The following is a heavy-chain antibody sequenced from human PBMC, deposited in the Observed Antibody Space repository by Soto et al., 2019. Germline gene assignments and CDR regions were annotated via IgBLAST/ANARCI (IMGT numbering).Heavy chain of an antibody. CDR1: GGSFSGYY. V-gene: IGHV4-34*01. CDR3: ARGRGYSYGGYNWFDP. Sequence: SETLSLTCAVYGGSFSGYYGSWIRQPPGKGLEWIGEINHSGSTNYNPSLKIRVTISVDTSKNQFSLKLSSVTAADTAVYYCARGRGYSYGGYNWFDPWGQGTLVTVSS. D-gene: IGHD5-18*01. CDR2: INHSGST. J-gene: IGHJ5*02.